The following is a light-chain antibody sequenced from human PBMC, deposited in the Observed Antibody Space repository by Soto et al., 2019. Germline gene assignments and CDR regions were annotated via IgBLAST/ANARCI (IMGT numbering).Light chain of an antibody. Sequence: QSVLTQTPSVSGTPGQRVNLSCSGSSSNIGRNYVYWYHQFPGMAPKLLIYRDNERPSGVSDRFSGSKSGTSASLAIGGLRSGDEADYHCATWDDSLGGPVFGGGTKLTVL. CDR3: ATWDDSLGGPV. CDR1: SSNIGRNY. CDR2: RDN. V-gene: IGLV1-47*01. J-gene: IGLJ2*01.